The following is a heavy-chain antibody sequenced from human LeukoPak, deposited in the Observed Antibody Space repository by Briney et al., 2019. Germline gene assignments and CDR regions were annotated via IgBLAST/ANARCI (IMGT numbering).Heavy chain of an antibody. V-gene: IGHV3-74*01. J-gene: IGHJ3*02. CDR3: ARDRQYNSSWYVFDI. CDR1: EFTFSSHW. Sequence: GGSLRLSRAASEFTFSSHWMHWVREAPGKGLVWVSRINSDGSIINYAGSVKGRFTISRDNAKNTLYLQMNSLRAEDTALYYCARDRQYNSSWYVFDIWGQGTMVTVSS. CDR2: INSDGSII. D-gene: IGHD6-13*01.